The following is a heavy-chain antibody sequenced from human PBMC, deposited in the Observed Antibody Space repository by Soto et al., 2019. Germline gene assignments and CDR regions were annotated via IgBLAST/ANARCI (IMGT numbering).Heavy chain of an antibody. D-gene: IGHD7-27*01. J-gene: IGHJ6*02. CDR1: GFSCSSYS. Sequence: GGSLRLSCAASGFSCSSYSMNWVRQAPGKGLEWVSYIRSGSDTIYYADSVKGRFTISRDNAQNSLYLQMNNLGDEDTAVYYCARDGENYYGMDVWGQGTTVTVSS. V-gene: IGHV3-48*02. CDR3: ARDGENYYGMDV. CDR2: IRSGSDTI.